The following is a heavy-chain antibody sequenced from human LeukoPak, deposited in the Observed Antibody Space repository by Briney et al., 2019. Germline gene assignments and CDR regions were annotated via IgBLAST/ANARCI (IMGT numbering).Heavy chain of an antibody. CDR3: ASRTATVTSFDY. D-gene: IGHD4-17*01. CDR2: IYPGDSDT. Sequence: GESLKISCKGCAYSFTSNWIGCVRQMPGKGLEWMGIIYPGDSDTRYSPSFQGQVTISADKSISTAYLQWSSLKASDTAMYYCASRTATVTSFDYWGQGTLVTVSS. V-gene: IGHV5-51*01. CDR1: AYSFTSNW. J-gene: IGHJ4*02.